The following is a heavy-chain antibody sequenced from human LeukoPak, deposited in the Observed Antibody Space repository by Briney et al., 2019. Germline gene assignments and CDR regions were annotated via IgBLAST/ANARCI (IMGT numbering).Heavy chain of an antibody. D-gene: IGHD3-22*01. V-gene: IGHV1-69*05. CDR1: GGTFSSYA. Sequence: SVKVSCKASGGTFSSYAISWVRQAPGQGLEWMGGIIPIFGTANYAQKFQGRVTITTDESTSTAYMELSSLRSEDTAVYYCARNTYYYDSSGYYLDYWGQGALVTVSS. CDR2: IIPIFGTA. CDR3: ARNTYYYDSSGYYLDY. J-gene: IGHJ4*02.